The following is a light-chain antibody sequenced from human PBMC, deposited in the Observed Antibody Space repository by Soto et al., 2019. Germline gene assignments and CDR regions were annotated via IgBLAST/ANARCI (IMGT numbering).Light chain of an antibody. CDR1: QSVLYSSNNKNY. Sequence: DIVMTQSPDSLAVSLGERATINCKSSQSVLYSSNNKNYLAWYQQKPGQPTKLLIYWASTRESRVPDRLSGSGSGTDFTLTISRLQAEDVGVYYCQQYYSTHPAFGQGTKEEIK. J-gene: IGKJ1*01. CDR3: QQYYSTHPA. V-gene: IGKV4-1*01. CDR2: WAS.